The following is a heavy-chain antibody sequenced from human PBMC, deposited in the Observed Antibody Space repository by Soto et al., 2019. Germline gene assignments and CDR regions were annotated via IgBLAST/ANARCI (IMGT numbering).Heavy chain of an antibody. CDR1: GVSFSGYY. V-gene: IGHV4-34*01. D-gene: IGHD5-18*01. Sequence: QVQLQQRGAGLLKPSETLSLTCSVYGVSFSGYYWSWIRQPPGKGLEWIGEINHSGSTNYNPSLKSRVTISVDTSKNQFSLKLSSVTAADTAVYYCARGDTRANYCYYGMDVWGQGTTVTVSS. CDR3: ARGDTRANYCYYGMDV. CDR2: INHSGST. J-gene: IGHJ6*02.